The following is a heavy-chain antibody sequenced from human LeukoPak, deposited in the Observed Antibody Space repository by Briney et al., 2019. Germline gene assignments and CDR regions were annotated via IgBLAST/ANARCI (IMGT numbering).Heavy chain of an antibody. D-gene: IGHD4-17*01. CDR3: ARVQHDYGDYVDY. J-gene: IGHJ4*02. V-gene: IGHV4-34*01. Sequence: SETLSLTCAVYGGSFSGYYWSWIRQPPGKGLEWIGEINHSGSTNYNPSLTSRVTISVDTSKNQFSLKLSSVTAADTAVYYCARVQHDYGDYVDYWGQGTLVTVSS. CDR1: GGSFSGYY. CDR2: INHSGST.